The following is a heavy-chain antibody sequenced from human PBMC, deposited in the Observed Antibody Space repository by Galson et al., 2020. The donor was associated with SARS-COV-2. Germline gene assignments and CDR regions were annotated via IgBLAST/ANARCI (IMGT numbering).Heavy chain of an antibody. D-gene: IGHD3-10*01. CDR2: IWYDGSQR. V-gene: IGHV3-33*06. CDR3: AKDHGGAPGEY. CDR1: GFTFTKSG. J-gene: IGHJ4*02. Sequence: GGSLRLSCAASGFTFTKSGMHWVRQVPGRGLEWVAVIWYDGSQRYYADFVNGRFTISRDNSKNTLYLQMNSLRVEDTGLYYCAKDHGGAPGEYWGQGTLITVSS.